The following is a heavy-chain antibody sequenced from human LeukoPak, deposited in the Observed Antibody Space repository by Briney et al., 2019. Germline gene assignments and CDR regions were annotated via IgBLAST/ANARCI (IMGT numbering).Heavy chain of an antibody. J-gene: IGHJ4*02. V-gene: IGHV4-38-2*01. CDR3: SRGDIPDF. CDR1: GYSISSGYY. Sequence: SETLSLTCGVSGYSISSGYYWGWIRQSPGKGLEWIGSIFHSGKTYYNLSLKSRVTISVDTSKNQFSLKLTSVTAADTAVYYCSRGDIPDFWGQGTLVTVSS. D-gene: IGHD2-21*01. CDR2: IFHSGKT.